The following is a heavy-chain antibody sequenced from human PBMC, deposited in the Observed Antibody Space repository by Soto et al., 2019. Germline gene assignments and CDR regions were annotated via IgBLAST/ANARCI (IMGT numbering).Heavy chain of an antibody. CDR3: ARDGERDTGLNFYYYLHGMDA. CDR1: GSTFTTYG. D-gene: IGHD1-1*01. CDR2: ISPYNGTT. J-gene: IGHJ6*02. Sequence: WASVKVSCKASGSTFTTYGISWVRQAPGQGLEWMGWISPYNGTTKYAEKFQGEMTMTTDTATSTAYMDLRSLRSDDTAVYYCARDGERDTGLNFYYYLHGMDAWGQGTRVTVSS. V-gene: IGHV1-18*04.